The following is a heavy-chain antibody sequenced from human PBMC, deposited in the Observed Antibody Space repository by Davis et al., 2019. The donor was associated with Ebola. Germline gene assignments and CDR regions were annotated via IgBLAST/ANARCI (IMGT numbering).Heavy chain of an antibody. J-gene: IGHJ6*02. CDR1: GFTFSSYG. V-gene: IGHV3-33*01. Sequence: GESLKISCAASGFTFSSYGMHWVRQAPGKGLEWVAVIWYDGSNKYYADSVKGRFTISRDNSKNTLYLQMNSLRAEDTAVYYCARDGYSGYLRDYYGMDVWGQGTTVTVSS. CDR2: IWYDGSNK. D-gene: IGHD5-12*01. CDR3: ARDGYSGYLRDYYGMDV.